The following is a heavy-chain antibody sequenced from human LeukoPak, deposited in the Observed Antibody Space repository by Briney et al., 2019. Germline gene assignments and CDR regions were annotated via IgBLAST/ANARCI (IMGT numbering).Heavy chain of an antibody. V-gene: IGHV4-61*02. D-gene: IGHD5-24*01. CDR3: ARDRGDGYNSRAYAFDI. Sequence: SQTLSLTCTVSGGSTSSGSYYWSWIRQPAGKGLEWIGRMYISGNTNYNPSLKSRVTISVDTSKNQFSLKLSSVTAADTAVYYCARDRGDGYNSRAYAFDIWGQGTMVTVSS. CDR1: GGSTSSGSYY. J-gene: IGHJ3*02. CDR2: MYISGNT.